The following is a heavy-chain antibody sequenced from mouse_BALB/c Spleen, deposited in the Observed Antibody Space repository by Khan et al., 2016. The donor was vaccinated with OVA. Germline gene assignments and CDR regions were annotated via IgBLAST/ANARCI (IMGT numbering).Heavy chain of an antibody. J-gene: IGHJ3*01. D-gene: IGHD1-2*01. CDR2: ISPGSGDT. CDR1: GYTFTDYY. Sequence: QVQLQQSGAELARPGASVKLSCKASGYTFTDYYINWVKQRTGQGLEWIGEISPGSGDTYYNERFKGKATLTADKSSSTAYMQLSSLTSEASAVDCCARRNYFGYTFADWGQGTLVTVSA. CDR3: ARRNYFGYTFAD. V-gene: IGHV1-77*01.